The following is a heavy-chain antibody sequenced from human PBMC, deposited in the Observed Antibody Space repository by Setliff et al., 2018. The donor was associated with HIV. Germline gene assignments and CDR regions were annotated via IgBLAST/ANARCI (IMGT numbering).Heavy chain of an antibody. CDR3: ARVPVSNYYYYMDV. CDR1: GYTFINYY. V-gene: IGHV1-18*01. J-gene: IGHJ6*03. CDR2: ISASSVNT. Sequence: ASVKVSCKASGYTFINYYITWVRQAPGQGLEWVGSISASSVNTNYTQGRVTMTTDISTSTAYMELRSLRSADSAVYYCARVPVSNYYYYMDVWGKGTTVTVSS.